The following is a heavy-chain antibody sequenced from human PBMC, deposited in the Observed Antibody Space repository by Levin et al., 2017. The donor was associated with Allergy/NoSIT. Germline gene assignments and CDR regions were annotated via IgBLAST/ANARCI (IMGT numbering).Heavy chain of an antibody. CDR1: GFTVSGTY. CDR2: IHSGGST. CDR3: APHRGVSLYGMDV. Sequence: GGSLRLSCAASGFTVSGTYMSWVRQAPEKGLEWVSVIHSGGSTYYADSVKGGFTISRDTSKNTLYLQMNSLRAEDTAVYYCAPHRGVSLYGMDVWGQGTTVTVSS. V-gene: IGHV3-66*04. J-gene: IGHJ6*02. D-gene: IGHD3-16*01.